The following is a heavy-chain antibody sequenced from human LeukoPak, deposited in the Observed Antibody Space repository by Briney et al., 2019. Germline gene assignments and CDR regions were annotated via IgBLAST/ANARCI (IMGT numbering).Heavy chain of an antibody. D-gene: IGHD2-15*01. V-gene: IGHV3-48*02. CDR1: GFSFGNYS. CDR2: ISSSSSTI. Sequence: PGGSLRLSCAASGFSFGNYSMNWVRQAPGTGLEWISCISSSSSTIYYADSVEGRFTISRDNAKNSLYLQMNSLRDDDTAIYYCARVDCRGGGCYSALNLWGQGTLVTVSS. CDR3: ARVDCRGGGCYSALNL. J-gene: IGHJ4*02.